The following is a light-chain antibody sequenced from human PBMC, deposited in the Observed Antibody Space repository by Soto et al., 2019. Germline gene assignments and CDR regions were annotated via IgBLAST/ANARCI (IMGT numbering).Light chain of an antibody. CDR2: AGS. CDR3: QKYNSAPWT. V-gene: IGKV1-27*01. Sequence: DLQMTQSPSSLSASVGDRVTITCLASQVIDNYLAWYQQQPGKVPRLLIYAGSILETGVPSRFTGSGSGTDFTLTITSLEPEDVATYYCQKYNSAPWTFGQGTKVEIK. J-gene: IGKJ1*01. CDR1: QVIDNY.